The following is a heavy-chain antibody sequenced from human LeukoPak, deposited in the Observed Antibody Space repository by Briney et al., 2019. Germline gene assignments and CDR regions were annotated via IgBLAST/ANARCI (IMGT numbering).Heavy chain of an antibody. CDR3: AKMARSSCYYSGHYYYYMDV. J-gene: IGHJ6*03. V-gene: IGHV3-23*01. Sequence: GGSLRLSCAASGFTFSSYAMSWVRQAPGKGLEWVSAISGSGGSTYYADSVKGRFTISRDNSKNTLYLQMNSLRAEDTAVYYCAKMARSSCYYSGHYYYYMDVWGKGTTVTVSS. CDR1: GFTFSSYA. D-gene: IGHD3-22*01. CDR2: ISGSGGST.